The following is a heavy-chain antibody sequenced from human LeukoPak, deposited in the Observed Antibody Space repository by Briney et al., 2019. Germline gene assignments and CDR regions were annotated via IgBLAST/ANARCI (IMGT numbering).Heavy chain of an antibody. D-gene: IGHD4-17*01. CDR3: AKGPTVTTLSAWFDP. V-gene: IGHV3-23*01. J-gene: IGHJ5*02. Sequence: GGSLRLSCAASGFTFSSYAMSWVRKAPGKGREWVSAISGSGGSTYYADSVKGRFTISRDNSKNTLYLQMNSLRAEDTAVYYCAKGPTVTTLSAWFDPWGQGTLVTVSS. CDR2: ISGSGGST. CDR1: GFTFSSYA.